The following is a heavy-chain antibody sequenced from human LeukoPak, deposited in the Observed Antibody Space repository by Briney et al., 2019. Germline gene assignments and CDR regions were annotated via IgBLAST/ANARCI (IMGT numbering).Heavy chain of an antibody. D-gene: IGHD3-10*01. V-gene: IGHV1-18*01. CDR1: GYTFTSYG. Sequence: EASVKVSCKASGYTFTSYGISWVRQAPGQGLEWMGWISAYNGNTNYAQSFQGRVTMTRDTSTTTAYMELSNLRSDDTAVYYCARGGTMVRGVNALGNYGMDVWGQGTTVTVSS. CDR3: ARGGTMVRGVNALGNYGMDV. J-gene: IGHJ6*02. CDR2: ISAYNGNT.